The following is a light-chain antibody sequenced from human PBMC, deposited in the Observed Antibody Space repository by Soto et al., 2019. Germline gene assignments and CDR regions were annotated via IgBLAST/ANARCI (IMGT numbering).Light chain of an antibody. J-gene: IGKJ4*01. CDR3: QQYYSDPLT. CDR2: WAS. V-gene: IGKV4-1*01. CDR1: QSILYSAINKNH. Sequence: DIVMTQSPDSLAVSLGERANINCRSSQSILYSAINKNHLAWYQQKPGQPPKLLIYWASTRDSGVPDRFSGSESGTDFTLTISSLQAEDVAVYYCQQYYSDPLTFGGGTKVEIK.